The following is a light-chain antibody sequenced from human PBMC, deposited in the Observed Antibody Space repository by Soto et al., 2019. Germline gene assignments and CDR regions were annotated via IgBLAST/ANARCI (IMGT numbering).Light chain of an antibody. J-gene: IGKJ1*01. CDR1: QNVNNNS. V-gene: IGKV3-20*01. CDR3: QQYGSSPWT. Sequence: ENVLTQSPGTLSFYPGEIAVVSCRASQNVNNNSLVWYQQRPGQAPGPLIHGASSRAAGVPDRFTGSGSGTDFTLTINRLEPEDFAVYYCQQYGSSPWTFGQGTKVDIK. CDR2: GAS.